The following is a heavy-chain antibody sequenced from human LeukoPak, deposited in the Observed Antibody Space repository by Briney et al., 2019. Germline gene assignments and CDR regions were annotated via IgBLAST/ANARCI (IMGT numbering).Heavy chain of an antibody. Sequence: SETLSLTCTVSGGSMTNYYWSWIRQPPGKRLEWIGYIYYSGSTKNNPSLKSRVTISVDASKNQFSLEMTYVTAADTAVYYCARHVPSGWDYIDNWGQGTLVLVSS. J-gene: IGHJ4*02. V-gene: IGHV4-59*08. CDR2: IYYSGST. CDR3: ARHVPSGWDYIDN. D-gene: IGHD6-19*01. CDR1: GGSMTNYY.